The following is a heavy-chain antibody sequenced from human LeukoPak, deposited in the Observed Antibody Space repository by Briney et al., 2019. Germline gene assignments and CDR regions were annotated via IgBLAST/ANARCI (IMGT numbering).Heavy chain of an antibody. Sequence: GGALRLSCAASGFTFSSYSMNWVRQAPGKGLEWVSSISSSRSYIYYADSVRGRFTIYRDNAKNSLYLQMNSLRAEDTAVYYCARDEYYYDSSLYFQHWGQGTLVTVSS. J-gene: IGHJ1*01. D-gene: IGHD3-22*01. CDR3: ARDEYYYDSSLYFQH. CDR1: GFTFSSYS. CDR2: ISSSRSYI. V-gene: IGHV3-21*01.